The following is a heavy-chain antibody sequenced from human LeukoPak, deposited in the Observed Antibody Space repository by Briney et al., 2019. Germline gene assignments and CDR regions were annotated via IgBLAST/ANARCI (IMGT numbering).Heavy chain of an antibody. CDR2: IYYSGST. J-gene: IGHJ4*02. D-gene: IGHD6-19*01. CDR3: ATQTKYSSGWYIVY. V-gene: IGHV4-59*01. CDR1: GGSFSSYY. Sequence: SETLSLTCAVYGGSFSSYYWSWIRQPPGKGLEWIGYIYYSGSTNYNPSLKSRVTISVDTSKNQFSLKLSSVTAADTAVYYCATQTKYSSGWYIVYWGQGILVTVSS.